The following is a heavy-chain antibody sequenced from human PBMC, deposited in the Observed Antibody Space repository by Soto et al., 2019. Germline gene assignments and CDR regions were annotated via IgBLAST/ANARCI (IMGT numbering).Heavy chain of an antibody. CDR3: GGGGGGVGGSYRYGDAFDI. CDR2: IIPIFGTA. J-gene: IGHJ3*02. D-gene: IGHD3-16*02. Sequence: QVQLVQSGAEVKKPGSSVKVSCKASGGTFSSYAISWVRQAPGQGLEWMGGIIPIFGTANYAQKFQGRVTMRADDCTSTAYMELSSLRSEDTAVYCWGGGGGGVGGSYRYGDAFDIWGQGTMVTVSS. CDR1: GGTFSSYA. V-gene: IGHV1-69*01.